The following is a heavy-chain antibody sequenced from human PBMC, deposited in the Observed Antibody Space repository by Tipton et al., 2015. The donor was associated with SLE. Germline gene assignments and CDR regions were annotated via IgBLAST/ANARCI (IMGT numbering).Heavy chain of an antibody. CDR3: ARGGPDIVIVPAYYFDY. CDR2: INHSRST. Sequence: TLSLTCTVSGGSISNYYWSWIRQPPGKGLEWIGEINHSRSTNYNPSLKSRVTISVDTSKNQFSLKLSSVTAADTAVYYCARGGPDIVIVPAYYFDYWGQGTLVTVSS. V-gene: IGHV4-34*01. J-gene: IGHJ4*02. CDR1: GGSISNYY. D-gene: IGHD2-2*01.